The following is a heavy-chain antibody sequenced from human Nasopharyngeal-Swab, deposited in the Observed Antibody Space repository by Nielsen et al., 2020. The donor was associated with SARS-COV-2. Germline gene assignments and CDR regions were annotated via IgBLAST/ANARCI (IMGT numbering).Heavy chain of an antibody. CDR1: GLTMCRNS. J-gene: IGHJ4*02. D-gene: IGHD3-3*01. CDR2: ISSSSSTI. V-gene: IGHV3-48*02. CDR3: ARERARFLEWLLYGTFDY. Sequence: GESLKISCAASGLTMCRNSMNWVREAQGKGLGWASYISSSSSTIYYADSVKGRFTISRDNAKNSLYLQMNSLRDEDTAVYYCARERARFLEWLLYGTFDYWGQGTLVTVSS.